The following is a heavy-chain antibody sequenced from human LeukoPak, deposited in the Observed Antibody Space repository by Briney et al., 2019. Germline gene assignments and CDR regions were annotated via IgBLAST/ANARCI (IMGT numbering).Heavy chain of an antibody. CDR1: GFTFSSYW. CDR3: ARPAASGVPGGY. Sequence: GGSLRLSCAASGFTFSSYWMTWVRQAPGKGLEWVANIQQDGSEKYYVDSVKGRSTISRDNAKNSLYLQKNSLRAEDTAVYYCARPAASGVPGGYWRQGTLVTVSS. CDR2: IQQDGSEK. J-gene: IGHJ4*02. V-gene: IGHV3-7*02. D-gene: IGHD3-10*01.